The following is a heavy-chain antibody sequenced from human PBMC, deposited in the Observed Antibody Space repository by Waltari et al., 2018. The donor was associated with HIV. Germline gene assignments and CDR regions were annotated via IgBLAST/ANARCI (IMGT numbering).Heavy chain of an antibody. Sequence: EVQLVESGGGLVQPGGSLRLSCAASGFTFSSHWMHWVRQAPGKGLVWVSRINSDGSSTSYADSVKGRFTISRDNAKNTLYLQMNSLRAEDTAVYYCASHLRGGAFDIWGQGTMVTVSS. V-gene: IGHV3-74*01. CDR1: GFTFSSHW. CDR3: ASHLRGGAFDI. D-gene: IGHD3-10*01. CDR2: INSDGSST. J-gene: IGHJ3*02.